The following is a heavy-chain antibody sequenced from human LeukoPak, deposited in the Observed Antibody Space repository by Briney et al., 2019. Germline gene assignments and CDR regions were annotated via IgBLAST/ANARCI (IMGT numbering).Heavy chain of an antibody. Sequence: GGSLRLSCAASGFTFSSYGRRWVRQAPGKGLEWVAGIWSGGSNKYYADSVKGRFTIPRDNSKKTLYQKMNSLRAEDTAVYYRARDQDCSSTSCYPWFDPWGQGTLVTVSS. V-gene: IGHV3-33*01. D-gene: IGHD2-2*01. CDR2: IWSGGSNK. J-gene: IGHJ5*02. CDR3: ARDQDCSSTSCYPWFDP. CDR1: GFTFSSYG.